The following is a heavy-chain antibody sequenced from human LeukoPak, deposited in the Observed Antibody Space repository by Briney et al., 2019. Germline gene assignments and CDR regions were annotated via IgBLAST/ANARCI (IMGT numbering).Heavy chain of an antibody. CDR1: GFTFSDYY. CDR3: ARESVGIAAASDY. Sequence: GGSLRLSCAASGFTFSDYYMSWIRQAPGKGLEWVSYISSSGSTIYYADSVEGRFTISRDNAKNSLYLQMNSLRAEDTAVYYCARESVGIAAASDYWGQGTLVTVPS. D-gene: IGHD6-13*01. V-gene: IGHV3-11*01. J-gene: IGHJ4*02. CDR2: ISSSGSTI.